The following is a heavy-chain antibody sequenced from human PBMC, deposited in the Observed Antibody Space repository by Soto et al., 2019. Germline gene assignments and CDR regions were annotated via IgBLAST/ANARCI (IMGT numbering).Heavy chain of an antibody. D-gene: IGHD2-15*01. J-gene: IGHJ4*01. CDR3: ARKAGDCSGGTCYFDY. CDR1: GFTFSSYW. V-gene: IGHV3-74*01. Sequence: EVQLVESGGGLVQPGGSLRPSCAASGFTFSSYWMHWVRQAPGKGLVWVSRINGDGSSTTYADSVKGRFTISRDNAKNTVYLQMNSLRAEDTAVYYCARKAGDCSGGTCYFDYWGHGTLGTVSS. CDR2: INGDGSST.